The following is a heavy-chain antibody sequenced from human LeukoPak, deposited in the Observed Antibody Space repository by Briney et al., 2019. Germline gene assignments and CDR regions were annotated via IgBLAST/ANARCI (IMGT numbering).Heavy chain of an antibody. CDR1: GGSFSGYY. V-gene: IGHV4-34*01. CDR2: INHSGST. CDR3: ARGEFINWFDP. J-gene: IGHJ5*02. Sequence: SETLSLTCAVYGGSFSGYYWSWIRQPPGKGLEWIGEINHSGSTNYNPSLKSRVTISVDTSKNQFSLKLSSVTAADTAVYYCARGEFINWFDPWGQGTLVTVSS.